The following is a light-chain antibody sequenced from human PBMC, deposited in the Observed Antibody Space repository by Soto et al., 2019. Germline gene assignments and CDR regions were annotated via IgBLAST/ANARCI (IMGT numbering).Light chain of an antibody. CDR2: EVT. CDR1: SSDVGSYKF. J-gene: IGLJ2*01. V-gene: IGLV2-8*01. CDR3: SSYAGSNNMV. Sequence: QSVLTQPASVSGSPGQSITISCTGTSSDVGSYKFVSWYQQHPGKAPKLMIYEVTKRPSGVPDRFSASKSGNTASLTVSGLQAEDEADYYCSSYAGSNNMVFGGGTKLTVL.